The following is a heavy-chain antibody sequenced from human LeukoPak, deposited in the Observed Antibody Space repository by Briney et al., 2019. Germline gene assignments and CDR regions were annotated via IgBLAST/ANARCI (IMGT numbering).Heavy chain of an antibody. J-gene: IGHJ3*02. CDR1: GFTFHDYA. CDR3: AKGLGVASLIVDALDM. V-gene: IGHV3-9*03. Sequence: TGGSLRLSCAASGFTFHDYAMHWVRQVPGKGLEWVSGFSWNSGSVLYADSVRGRFTISRDNAKNSLYLQMNSLRPEDMAFYYCAKGLGVASLIVDALDMWGQGTMGTV. CDR2: FSWNSGSV. D-gene: IGHD3/OR15-3a*01.